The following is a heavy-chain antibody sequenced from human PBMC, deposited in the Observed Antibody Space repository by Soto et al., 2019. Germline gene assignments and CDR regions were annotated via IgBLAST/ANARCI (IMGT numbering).Heavy chain of an antibody. CDR3: GRGSGPRGRPY. CDR2: INGDGTT. J-gene: IGHJ4*02. V-gene: IGHV3-74*01. D-gene: IGHD6-25*01. CDR1: GFIFNNYW. Sequence: PXVSLRLSCAASGFIFNNYWMHWVRQAPGKGLVWVARINGDGTTTYVDSVKGRFTISRDNAKNMVYLQMNSLRAEDTAMYYCGRGSGPRGRPYWGQGISVTVSS.